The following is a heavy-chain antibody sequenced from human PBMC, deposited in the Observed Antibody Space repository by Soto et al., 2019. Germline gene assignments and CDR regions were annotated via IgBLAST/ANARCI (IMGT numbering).Heavy chain of an antibody. CDR1: GESLSAYY. D-gene: IGHD3-10*02. V-gene: IGHV4-34*01. CDR3: ARGTVYVPFSFPCRDV. J-gene: IGHJ6*02. CDR2: INQSGST. Sequence: PSETLSLTCAVYGESLSAYYWTWIRQPPGKGLEWIGEINQSGSTNYNPSLKSRATMSADTSKKHFSLKVTSVTAADTAVYYCARGTVYVPFSFPCRDVWGQGTTVTVSS.